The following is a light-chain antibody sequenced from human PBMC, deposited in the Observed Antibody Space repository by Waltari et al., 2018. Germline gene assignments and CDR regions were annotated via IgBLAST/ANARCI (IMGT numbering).Light chain of an antibody. V-gene: IGKV3-15*01. CDR2: GAS. Sequence: EIVMTQSPATLSVSPGDRATVSCRPSQSVKSNLAWYQQRPGQTPRLLLYGASSRARGVPDRFSGSGSGTDFNLTISSLQSEDFAVYYCQEYQTWLRGTFGQGTKVDIK. J-gene: IGKJ1*01. CDR1: QSVKSN. CDR3: QEYQTWLRGT.